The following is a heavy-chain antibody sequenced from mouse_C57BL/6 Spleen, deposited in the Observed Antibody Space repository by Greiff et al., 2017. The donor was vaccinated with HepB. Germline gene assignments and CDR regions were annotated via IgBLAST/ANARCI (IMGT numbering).Heavy chain of an antibody. V-gene: IGHV1-64*01. D-gene: IGHD2-4*01. J-gene: IGHJ3*01. CDR3: AREGDYDGGAWFAY. CDR1: GYTFTSYW. Sequence: QVQLQQPGAELVKPGASVKLSCKASGYTFTSYWMHWVKQRPGQGLEWIGMIHPNSGSTNYNEKFKSKATLTVDKSSSTAYMQRSSLTSEDSAVYYFAREGDYDGGAWFAYWGQGTLVTVSA. CDR2: IHPNSGST.